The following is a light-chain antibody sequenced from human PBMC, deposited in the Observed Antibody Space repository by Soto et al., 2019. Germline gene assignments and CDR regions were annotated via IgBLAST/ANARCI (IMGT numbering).Light chain of an antibody. CDR1: QSVSSSY. Sequence: EIVLTQSPGTLSLSPGERATLSCRASQSVSSSYLAWYQQKPGQAPRLLLYGASSRATGIPDRFSGSGSGTDFTLTISRLEPEDFALYYCQQYKSPITFGQGTRLEIK. J-gene: IGKJ5*01. CDR2: GAS. CDR3: QQYKSPIT. V-gene: IGKV3-20*01.